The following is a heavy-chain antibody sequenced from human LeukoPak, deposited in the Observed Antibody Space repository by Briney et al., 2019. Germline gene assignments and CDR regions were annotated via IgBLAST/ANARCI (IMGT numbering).Heavy chain of an antibody. V-gene: IGHV4-30-4*01. CDR3: ARAHFFDY. J-gene: IGHJ4*02. Sequence: SETLSLTCTVSGGSISRGDCYWSWIRQPPGKGLEWIGYIYYSGSTYYNPSLKSRVTISVDTSKNQFSLKLSSVTAADTAVYYCARAHFFDYWGQGTLVTVSS. CDR1: GGSISRGDCY. CDR2: IYYSGST.